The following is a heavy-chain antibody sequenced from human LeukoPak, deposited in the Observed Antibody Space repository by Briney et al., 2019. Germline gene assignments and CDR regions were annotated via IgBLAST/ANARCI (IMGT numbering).Heavy chain of an antibody. CDR3: ARALSRNAFDI. CDR1: GYTFTSYD. Sequence: ASVKVSCKASGYTFTSYDINWVRQATGQGLEWMGWMNPNSGNTGYAQEFQGRVTMTRNTSISTAYMELSSLRSEDTAVYYCARALSRNAFDIWGQGTMVTVSS. J-gene: IGHJ3*02. V-gene: IGHV1-8*01. CDR2: MNPNSGNT.